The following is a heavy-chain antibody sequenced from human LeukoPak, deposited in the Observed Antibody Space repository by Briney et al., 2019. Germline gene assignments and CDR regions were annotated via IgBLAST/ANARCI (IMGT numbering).Heavy chain of an antibody. V-gene: IGHV4-59*08. CDR3: ARRPYYYYGMDV. CDR1: GDSISSYY. J-gene: IGHJ6*02. Sequence: SETLSLTCTVSGDSISSYYWSWIRQSPGKGLEWIGYIYYSGSTNYNPSLKSRVTISVDTSNNQFSLKLSSVTAADTAVYYCARRPYYYYGMDVWGQGTLVTVSS. CDR2: IYYSGST.